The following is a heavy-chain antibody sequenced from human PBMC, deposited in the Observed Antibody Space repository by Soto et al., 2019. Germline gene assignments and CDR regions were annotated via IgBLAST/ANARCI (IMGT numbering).Heavy chain of an antibody. J-gene: IGHJ6*02. V-gene: IGHV1-2*04. Sequence: ASVKVSCKASGYTFTGYYMHWVRQAPGQGLEWMGWINPNSGGTNYAQKIQGWDTMNRDTSISTAYMELSRLRSDDTAVYYCARSDIVATTDYYYYGMDVWGQGTTVTVSS. CDR2: INPNSGGT. CDR1: GYTFTGYY. D-gene: IGHD5-12*01. CDR3: ARSDIVATTDYYYYGMDV.